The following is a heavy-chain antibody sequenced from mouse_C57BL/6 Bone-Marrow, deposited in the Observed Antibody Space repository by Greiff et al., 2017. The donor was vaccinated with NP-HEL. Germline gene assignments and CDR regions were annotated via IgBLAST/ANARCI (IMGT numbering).Heavy chain of an antibody. CDR1: GYTFTDYY. V-gene: IGHV1-26*01. CDR2: INPNNGGT. D-gene: IGHD2-4*01. CDR3: ARDYDRVYYAMDY. J-gene: IGHJ4*01. Sequence: EVQLQQSGPELVKPGASVKISCKASGYTFTDYYMNWVKQSHGKSLEWIGDINPNNGGTSYNQKFKGKATLTVDKSSSTAYMELRSLTSEDSAVYYCARDYDRVYYAMDYWCQGTSVTVSS.